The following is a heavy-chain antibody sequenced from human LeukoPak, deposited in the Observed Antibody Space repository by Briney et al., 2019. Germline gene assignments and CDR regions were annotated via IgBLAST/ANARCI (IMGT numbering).Heavy chain of an antibody. Sequence: GGSLRLSCAASGFTFSSYSMNWVRQAPGKGLEWVSYISSSSTIYYADSVKGRFTISRDNAKNSLYLQTNSLRAEDTAVYYCAREQGDCSSTSCHFPDVWGKGTTVTVSS. CDR2: ISSSSTI. D-gene: IGHD2-2*01. J-gene: IGHJ6*04. CDR1: GFTFSSYS. CDR3: AREQGDCSSTSCHFPDV. V-gene: IGHV3-48*01.